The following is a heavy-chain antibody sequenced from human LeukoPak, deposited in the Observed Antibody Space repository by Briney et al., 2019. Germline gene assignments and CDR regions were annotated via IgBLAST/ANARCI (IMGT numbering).Heavy chain of an antibody. V-gene: IGHV3-21*01. J-gene: IGHJ4*02. Sequence: GGSLRLSCAASGFTFSSYSMNWVRQAPGKGLEWVSSISSSSSYIYYADSVKGRFTISRDNSKNTLYLQMNSLRAEDTAVYYCAKDSVGTSTYYYDSSVTHFDYWGQGTLVTVSS. CDR1: GFTFSSYS. CDR3: AKDSVGTSTYYYDSSVTHFDY. D-gene: IGHD3-22*01. CDR2: ISSSSSYI.